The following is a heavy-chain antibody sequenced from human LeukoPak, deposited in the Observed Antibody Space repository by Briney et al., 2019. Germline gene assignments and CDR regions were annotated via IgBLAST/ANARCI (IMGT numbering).Heavy chain of an antibody. V-gene: IGHV4-59*01. CDR1: GGSISSYY. CDR2: IYTSGST. CDR3: ERGDYGDYHDAFDI. D-gene: IGHD4-17*01. Sequence: SETLSLTCTVSGGSISSYYWSWIRQPPRKGLEWVGYIYTSGSTNYNPSLKSRVTISVDTSKNQFSLTLSSVTAADTAVYYCERGDYGDYHDAFDIWGQGTMVTVSS. J-gene: IGHJ3*02.